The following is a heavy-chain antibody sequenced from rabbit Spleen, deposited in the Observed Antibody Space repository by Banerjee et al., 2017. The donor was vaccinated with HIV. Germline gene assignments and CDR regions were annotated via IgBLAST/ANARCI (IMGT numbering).Heavy chain of an antibody. Sequence: QSLKESGGDLVEPGASLTLTCTASGVSFSGNSYMCWVRQAPGKGLEWIACIDGGSSGSTYYASWAKGRFTISKTSSTTVTLQITSLTAADTATYFCARGSATMTLVITGFYLGLWGQGTLVTVS. CDR1: GVSFSGNSY. D-gene: IGHD2-1*01. CDR3: ARGSATMTLVITGFYLGL. J-gene: IGHJ6*01. CDR2: IDGGSSGST. V-gene: IGHV1S40*01.